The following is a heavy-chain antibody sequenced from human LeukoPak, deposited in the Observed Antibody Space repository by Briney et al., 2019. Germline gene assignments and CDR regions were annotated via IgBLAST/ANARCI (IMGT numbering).Heavy chain of an antibody. J-gene: IGHJ6*03. CDR3: ARAAPLDIVAVPAAIRREKDYYYMDV. D-gene: IGHD2-2*02. Sequence: SETLSLTCAVSGGPISSGGYSGSWVRQPPGKGLEWIGYIYYRGRTYYNPSLKSRVTISVDTSKNQFSLKLRSVTAADTAVYYCARAAPLDIVAVPAAIRREKDYYYMDVWGKRTTVTVSS. V-gene: IGHV4-30-2*05. CDR1: GGPISSGGYS. CDR2: IYYRGRT.